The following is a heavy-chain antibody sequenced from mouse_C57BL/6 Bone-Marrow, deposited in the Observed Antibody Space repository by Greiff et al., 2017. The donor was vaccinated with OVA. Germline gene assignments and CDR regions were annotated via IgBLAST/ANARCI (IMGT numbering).Heavy chain of an antibody. D-gene: IGHD2-3*01. J-gene: IGHJ1*03. V-gene: IGHV5-4*01. Sequence: EVMLVESGGGLVKPGGSLKLSCAASGFTFSSYAMSWVRQTPEKRLEWVATISDGGSYTYYPDNVKGRFTISRDNAKNNLYLQMSHLKSEDTAMYYCARERDDGYYSNWYFDVWGTGTTVTVSS. CDR2: ISDGGSYT. CDR1: GFTFSSYA. CDR3: ARERDDGYYSNWYFDV.